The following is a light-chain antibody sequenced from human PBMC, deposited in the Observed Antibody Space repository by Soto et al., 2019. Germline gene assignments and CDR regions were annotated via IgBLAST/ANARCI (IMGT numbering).Light chain of an antibody. Sequence: ELVLTQSPDTLSLSPGERATLSCRASQSVSSTYLAWYQQKPGQAHRLLIYGASSRATGIPDRFSGSGSGTDFTLTISRLEPEDFAVFYCQLYSTSPRTFGQGTKLEIK. CDR2: GAS. V-gene: IGKV3-20*01. CDR3: QLYSTSPRT. CDR1: QSVSSTY. J-gene: IGKJ2*01.